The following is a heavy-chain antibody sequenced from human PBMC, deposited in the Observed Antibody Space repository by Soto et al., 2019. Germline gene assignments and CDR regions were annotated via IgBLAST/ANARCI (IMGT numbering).Heavy chain of an antibody. D-gene: IGHD3-3*01. V-gene: IGHV2-5*02. Sequence: QITLNESGPTVVRPTETLTLTCRFSGFSLTTSGVGVGWIRQSPGKAPEWLALIYWDDDKRYSASLKSRLTMTKDTSKNQVVLTVSDLEPTDTATYYCAHRVLRTVFGLVTTTAIYFDFWGQGTPVAVSS. CDR2: IYWDDDK. J-gene: IGHJ4*02. CDR3: AHRVLRTVFGLVTTTAIYFDF. CDR1: GFSLTTSGVG.